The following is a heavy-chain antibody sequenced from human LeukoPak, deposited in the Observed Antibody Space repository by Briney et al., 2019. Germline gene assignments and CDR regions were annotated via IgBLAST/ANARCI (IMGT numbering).Heavy chain of an antibody. J-gene: IGHJ4*02. CDR2: IYVSGTT. V-gene: IGHV3-53*01. CDR3: GRHAYGGSPPVH. D-gene: IGHD4-23*01. Sequence: PGGSLRLSCAASGFTVRDSYMSGVRQAPGKRLEWVSFIYVSGTTFYAASVKGRFTISRDNSKNTVYIQMNSLRAEDTALYYCGRHAYGGSPPVHWGQGTLVTVSS. CDR1: GFTVRDSY.